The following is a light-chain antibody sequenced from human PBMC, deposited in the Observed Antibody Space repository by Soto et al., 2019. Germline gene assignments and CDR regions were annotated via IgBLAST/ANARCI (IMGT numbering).Light chain of an antibody. Sequence: DIHLTQSPSTVSASLGDRVTITCRASQNVDDSLAWYQQRPGKAPKLLIYDASILQSGVPSRFSGSGFGTEFTLTINGLQPDDFAVYFCQHFHTKPITFGQGTRLEIK. CDR1: QNVDDS. V-gene: IGKV1-5*01. CDR3: QHFHTKPIT. J-gene: IGKJ5*01. CDR2: DAS.